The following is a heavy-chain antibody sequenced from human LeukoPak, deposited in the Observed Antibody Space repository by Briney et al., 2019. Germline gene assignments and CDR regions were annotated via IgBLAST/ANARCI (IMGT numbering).Heavy chain of an antibody. D-gene: IGHD4-17*01. V-gene: IGHV3-7*01. CDR2: IKQDGSDK. CDR3: ARGVPTGVDYFDY. CDR1: GFTFSDYW. J-gene: IGHJ4*02. Sequence: GGSLRLSCAASGFTFSDYWMTWVRQAPGRGLEWVAVIKQDGSDKYYVDSLEGRFTISIDNAKNSLYLQMNSLRAEDTGVYSCARGVPTGVDYFDYCGQGTLVAVSS.